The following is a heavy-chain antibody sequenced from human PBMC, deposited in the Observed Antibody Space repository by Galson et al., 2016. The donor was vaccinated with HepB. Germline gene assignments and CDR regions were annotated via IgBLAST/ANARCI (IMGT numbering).Heavy chain of an antibody. Sequence: SLRPSCAASRFTFSRTAMHWVRQAPGKGLDWVAAISYDGRDKYYADSVKGRFTISRDNSRNMVYLEMNSLRPEDTAVYYCARDPYGDNDAFDIWGQGTMVSVSS. CDR1: RFTFSRTA. D-gene: IGHD4-17*01. J-gene: IGHJ3*02. V-gene: IGHV3-30-3*01. CDR3: ARDPYGDNDAFDI. CDR2: ISYDGRDK.